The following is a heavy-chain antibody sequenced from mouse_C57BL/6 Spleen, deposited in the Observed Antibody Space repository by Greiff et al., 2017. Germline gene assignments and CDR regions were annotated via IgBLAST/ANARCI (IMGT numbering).Heavy chain of an antibody. V-gene: IGHV14-4*01. Sequence: EVKLVESGAELVRPGASVKLSCTASGFNIKDDHMHWVKQRPEQGLEWIGWIDPENGDTEYASQFQGKATITADTSSNTAYLQLSSLTSEDTAVYYCTTFYDWYFDVWGTGTTVTVAS. CDR2: IDPENGDT. D-gene: IGHD2-12*01. CDR3: TTFYDWYFDV. J-gene: IGHJ1*03. CDR1: GFNIKDDH.